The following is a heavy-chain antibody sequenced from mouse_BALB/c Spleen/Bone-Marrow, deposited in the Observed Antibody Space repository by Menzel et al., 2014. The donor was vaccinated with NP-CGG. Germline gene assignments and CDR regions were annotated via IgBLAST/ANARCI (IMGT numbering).Heavy chain of an antibody. CDR2: INPYNGDT. Sequence: VQLQQSGPELVKPGASVKISCKASGYSFTGYFMNWVKQSHGKSLEWIGRINPYNGDTFYNQKFKGKATLTVDESSSTAHMELLSLTSEDSAVYYCGRGAYYYGSSYYFDYWGQGTTLTVSS. CDR3: GRGAYYYGSSYYFDY. J-gene: IGHJ2*01. CDR1: GYSFTGYF. V-gene: IGHV1-37*01. D-gene: IGHD1-1*01.